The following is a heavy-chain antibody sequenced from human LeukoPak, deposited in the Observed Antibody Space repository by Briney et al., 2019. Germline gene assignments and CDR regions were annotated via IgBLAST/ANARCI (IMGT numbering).Heavy chain of an antibody. CDR2: IIPIFGTA. Sequence: ASVKVSCKASGGTFSSYDISWVRQAPGQGLEWMGGIIPIFGTANYAQKFQGRVTITADESTSTAYMELSSLRSEDTAVYYCARALPVAGRSPFDYWGQGTLVTVSS. CDR1: GGTFSSYD. V-gene: IGHV1-69*13. D-gene: IGHD6-19*01. CDR3: ARALPVAGRSPFDY. J-gene: IGHJ4*02.